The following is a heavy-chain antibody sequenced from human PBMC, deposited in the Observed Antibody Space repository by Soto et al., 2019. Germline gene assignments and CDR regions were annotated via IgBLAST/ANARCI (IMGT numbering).Heavy chain of an antibody. CDR2: ITGSGGTT. D-gene: IGHD2-15*01. V-gene: IGHV3-23*01. Sequence: GGSLRLSCAASGFTFSNHAMNWVRQAPGKGLEWVSGITGSGGTTFYADSVKGRFTISRDNSRNTVYLQMNSLRAEDTAVYYCAVTDGGGSSPPFDYWGQGTLVTVS. CDR3: AVTDGGGSSPPFDY. J-gene: IGHJ4*02. CDR1: GFTFSNHA.